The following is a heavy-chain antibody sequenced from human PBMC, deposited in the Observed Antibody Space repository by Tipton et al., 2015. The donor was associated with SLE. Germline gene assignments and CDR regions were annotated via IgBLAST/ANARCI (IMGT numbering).Heavy chain of an antibody. V-gene: IGHV4-34*01. J-gene: IGHJ4*02. CDR1: GGSISSYY. CDR2: INHSGST. D-gene: IGHD6-13*01. CDR3: ARNPYSSSWYANY. Sequence: TLSLTCTVSGGSISSYYWSWIRQPPGKGLEWIGEINHSGSTNYNPSLKSRVTISVDTSKNQFSLKLSSVTAADTAVYYCARNPYSSSWYANYWGQGTLVTVSS.